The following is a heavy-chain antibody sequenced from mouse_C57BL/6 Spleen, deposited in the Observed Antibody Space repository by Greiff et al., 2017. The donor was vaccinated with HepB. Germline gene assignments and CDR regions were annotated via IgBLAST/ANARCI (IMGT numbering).Heavy chain of an antibody. CDR2: IYPGDGDT. Sequence: QVQLQQSGAELVKPGASVKISCKASGYAFSSYWMNWVKQRPGKGLEWIGQIYPGDGDTNYNGKFKGKATLTADKSSSTAYMQLSSLTSEDSAVYFCARWEGYDYDSWFAYWGQGTLVTVSA. CDR1: GYAFSSYW. D-gene: IGHD2-4*01. V-gene: IGHV1-80*01. J-gene: IGHJ3*01. CDR3: ARWEGYDYDSWFAY.